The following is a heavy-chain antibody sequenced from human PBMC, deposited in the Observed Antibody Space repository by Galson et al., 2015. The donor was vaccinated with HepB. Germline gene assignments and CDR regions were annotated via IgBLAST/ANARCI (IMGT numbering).Heavy chain of an antibody. CDR1: AHTFTTYH. J-gene: IGHJ4*02. CDR2: INPSGGST. D-gene: IGHD3-22*01. V-gene: IGHV1-46*01. Sequence: SVKVSCKASAHTFTTYHMHWVRQAPGQGLEWMGIINPSGGSTNYAQKFQGRVTMTSDTSTSTIYMELNSLRSDDTAVYFCATVDYYDSFDYWGQGTLVTASS. CDR3: ATVDYYDSFDY.